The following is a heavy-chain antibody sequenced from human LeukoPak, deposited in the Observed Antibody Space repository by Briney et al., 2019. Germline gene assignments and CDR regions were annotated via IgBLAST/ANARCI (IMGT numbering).Heavy chain of an antibody. Sequence: ASVKVSCKVSGYTLTELSMHWVRQAPGKGLEWMGGFDPEDGETIYAQKFQGRVTMTEDTSTDTAYMELSSLRSEDTAVYYCATDLRVRGVTPFDYWGQGTLVTVSS. CDR1: GYTLTELS. J-gene: IGHJ4*02. D-gene: IGHD3-10*01. CDR2: FDPEDGET. CDR3: ATDLRVRGVTPFDY. V-gene: IGHV1-24*01.